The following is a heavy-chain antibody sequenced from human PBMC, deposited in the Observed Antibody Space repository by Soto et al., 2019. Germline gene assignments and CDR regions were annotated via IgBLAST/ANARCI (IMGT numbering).Heavy chain of an antibody. J-gene: IGHJ3*02. CDR1: GFTFSHYA. Sequence: QVQLVESGGGVVQPGRSLRLSCAASGFTFSHYAFHWVRQAPGKGLAWVAGISYDGGNEYYADSEKGRFTISRDSPKNTLYLQMNTLRPEDTAVYYCVKGRTTSAFSTFDIWGQGTVVTVSS. CDR2: ISYDGGNE. V-gene: IGHV3-30*18. CDR3: VKGRTTSAFSTFDI. D-gene: IGHD1-1*01.